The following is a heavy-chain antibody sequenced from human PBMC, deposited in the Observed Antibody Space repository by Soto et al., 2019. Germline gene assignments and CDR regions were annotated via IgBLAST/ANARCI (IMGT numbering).Heavy chain of an antibody. V-gene: IGHV4-30-4*01. CDR3: DRTSSWYWSDP. J-gene: IGHJ5*02. CDR2: LYHSWST. D-gene: IGHD6-13*01. CDR1: GGSISSGVYY. Sequence: PPETLSLTCTVSGGSISSGVYYLSCIRMPPAKGLKCIGYLYHSWSTYYNPSLKSRVTISVDTSKNQFSLKLSSVTSADTAVYSCDRTSSWYWSDPWGHGTRVTVSS.